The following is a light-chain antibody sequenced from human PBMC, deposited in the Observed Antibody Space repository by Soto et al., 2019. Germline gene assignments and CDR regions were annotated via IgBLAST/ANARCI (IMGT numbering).Light chain of an antibody. Sequence: EIVLTQSPGTLSLSPGARATLSCRASQSVSTSSLAWYQQKGGQAPRLLIHGASSRATGIPDRFSGSGSGTDFTLTISRLEPEDFAVYYCQQYGSSPQTFGQGTKVDI. CDR1: QSVSTSS. CDR2: GAS. V-gene: IGKV3-20*01. J-gene: IGKJ1*01. CDR3: QQYGSSPQT.